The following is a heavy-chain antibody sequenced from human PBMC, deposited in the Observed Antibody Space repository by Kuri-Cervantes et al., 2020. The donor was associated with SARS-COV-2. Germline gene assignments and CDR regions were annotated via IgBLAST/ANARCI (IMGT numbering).Heavy chain of an antibody. J-gene: IGHJ5*02. D-gene: IGHD2-2*01. Sequence: ASVKVSCKASGYTFTGYYMHWVRQAPGQGLEWMGWINPNSGGTNYAQKFRGRVTMTRDTSISTAYMELSRLRSDDTAVYYCARSAGYCSSTSCPGGAGWLALYNWFDPWGQGTLVTVSS. CDR3: ARSAGYCSSTSCPGGAGWLALYNWFDP. CDR1: GYTFTGYY. CDR2: INPNSGGT. V-gene: IGHV1-2*02.